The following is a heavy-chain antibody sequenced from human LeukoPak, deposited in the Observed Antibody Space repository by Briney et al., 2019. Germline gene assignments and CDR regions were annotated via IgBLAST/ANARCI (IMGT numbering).Heavy chain of an antibody. Sequence: GGSLRLSCAASGFTVSSNYMSWVRQAPGKGLEWVSVIYSGGNTYYADSVKGRFTISRDNSKNTLYLQMNSLRAEDTAVYYCARASGSITMVRGIITPLYYFDYWGQGTLVTVSS. V-gene: IGHV3-53*01. CDR3: ARASGSITMVRGIITPLYYFDY. J-gene: IGHJ4*02. D-gene: IGHD3-10*01. CDR1: GFTVSSNY. CDR2: IYSGGNT.